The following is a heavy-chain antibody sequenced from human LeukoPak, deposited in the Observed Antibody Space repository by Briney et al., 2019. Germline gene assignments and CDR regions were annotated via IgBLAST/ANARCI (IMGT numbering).Heavy chain of an antibody. CDR3: TKSDWFDP. CDR2: IKNDGSIT. J-gene: IGHJ5*02. D-gene: IGHD3-3*01. Sequence: PGGSLRLSCAASGFIFSGYLMHWVRQAPGKGLVWLSRIKNDGSITSYADSVKGRFTISRDNAKNNLYLQMNSLRVEDTAAYYCTKSDWFDPWGQGTLVTVSS. V-gene: IGHV3-74*01. CDR1: GFIFSGYL.